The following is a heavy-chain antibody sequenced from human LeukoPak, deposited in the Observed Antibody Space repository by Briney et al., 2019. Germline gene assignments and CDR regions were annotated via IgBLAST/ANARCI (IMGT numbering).Heavy chain of an antibody. CDR1: GFTVSNNY. Sequence: GGSLRLSCAASGFTVSNNYMSWVRQAPGKKLEWVSDIYSDGTTFYADSVKGRFTISRDISKNTLYLQMNNLRAEDTAVYYCARVNRYYGSGTYYHDAFDVWGRGTMVTVSS. J-gene: IGHJ3*01. CDR2: IYSDGTT. D-gene: IGHD3-10*01. CDR3: ARVNRYYGSGTYYHDAFDV. V-gene: IGHV3-53*01.